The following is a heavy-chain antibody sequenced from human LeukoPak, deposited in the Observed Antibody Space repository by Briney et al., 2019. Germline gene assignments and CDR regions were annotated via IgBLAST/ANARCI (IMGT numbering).Heavy chain of an antibody. J-gene: IGHJ4*02. CDR2: IIPIFGTA. D-gene: IGHD2-2*01. CDR3: AVDLVKASCLSCI. CDR1: GGTFSSYA. Sequence: ASVKVSCKASGGTFSSYAISWVRQAPGQGLEWMGGIIPIFGTANYAQKFQGRVTITTDESTSTAYMELSSLRSEDTAVYYCAVDLVKASCLSCIWGQGTLVTVSS. V-gene: IGHV1-69*05.